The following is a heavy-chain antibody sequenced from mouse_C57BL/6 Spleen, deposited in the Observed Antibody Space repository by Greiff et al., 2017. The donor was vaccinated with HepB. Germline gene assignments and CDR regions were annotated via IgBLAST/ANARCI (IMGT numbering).Heavy chain of an antibody. CDR1: GYTFTSYW. CDR2: IDPSDSYT. J-gene: IGHJ4*01. CDR3: ARRGENYAMDY. V-gene: IGHV1-50*01. Sequence: VQLQQSGAELVKPGASVKLSCKASGYTFTSYWMQWVKQRPGQGLEWIGEIDPSDSYTNYNQKFKGKATLTVDTSSSTAYMQLSSLTSEDSAAYSCARRGENYAMDYWGQGTSVTVSS.